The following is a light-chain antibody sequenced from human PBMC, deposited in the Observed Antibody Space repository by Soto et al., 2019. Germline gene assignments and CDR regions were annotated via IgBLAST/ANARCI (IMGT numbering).Light chain of an antibody. CDR1: QSVSNNY. V-gene: IGKV3-20*01. J-gene: IGKJ1*01. Sequence: EIVLTQSPGTLSLSPGERATLSCRASQSVSNNYLAWYQQKPGQAPRLLIYGASNRATGITDRFSGSGYGKDFTLTISRLDPEDFAVYYCQQYGSSGTFGQGTKVEIK. CDR3: QQYGSSGT. CDR2: GAS.